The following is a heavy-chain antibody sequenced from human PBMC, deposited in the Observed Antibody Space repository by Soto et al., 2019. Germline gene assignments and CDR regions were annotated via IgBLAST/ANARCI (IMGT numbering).Heavy chain of an antibody. J-gene: IGHJ4*02. CDR1: GFTFSNAW. V-gene: IGHV3-15*01. Sequence: EVQLVESGGGLVKPGGSLRLSCAASGFTFSNAWMSWVRQAPGKGLEWVGRIKSKTDGGTTDYAAPVKGRFTISRDASKNTLYLQRTSLRTADAAVYYGTTAEKVRGFGVYWGQGTLVTVSS. D-gene: IGHD3-10*01. CDR3: TTAEKVRGFGVY. CDR2: IKSKTDGGTT.